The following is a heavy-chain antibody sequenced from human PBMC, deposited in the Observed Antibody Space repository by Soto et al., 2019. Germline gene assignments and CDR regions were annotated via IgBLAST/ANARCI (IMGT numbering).Heavy chain of an antibody. CDR2: SNYGGPT. CDR1: GGAINSTVYY. J-gene: IGHJ6*02. Sequence: SETLSLTCTVSGGAINSTVYYWGWIRQPPGKGLEWIGSSNYGGPTYYSPSLQSRVTISLDTAKSHFSLNLRSVTAADTAVYYCARHGAYSTSVYYYYGMDVWGQGTTVTVSS. CDR3: ARHGAYSTSVYYYYGMDV. V-gene: IGHV4-39*01. D-gene: IGHD6-13*01.